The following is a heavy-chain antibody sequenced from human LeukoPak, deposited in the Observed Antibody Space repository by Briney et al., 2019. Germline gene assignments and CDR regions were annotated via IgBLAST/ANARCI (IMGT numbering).Heavy chain of an antibody. CDR3: AKGLDYYYDSIGH. CDR1: GFTFSSYS. D-gene: IGHD3-22*01. V-gene: IGHV3-21*04. Sequence: GGSLRLSCAASGFTFSSYSMNWVRQAPGKGLEWVSSISSSSSYIYYADSVKGRFTISRDNAKNSLYLQMNSLRAEDTALYYCAKGLDYYYDSIGHWGQGTLVTVSS. J-gene: IGHJ5*02. CDR2: ISSSSSYI.